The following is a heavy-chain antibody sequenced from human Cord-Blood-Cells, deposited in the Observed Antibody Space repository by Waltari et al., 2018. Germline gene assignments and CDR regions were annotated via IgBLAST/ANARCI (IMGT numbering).Heavy chain of an antibody. D-gene: IGHD3-3*01. CDR2: INHSGST. V-gene: IGHV4-34*01. J-gene: IGHJ4*02. CDR3: ARVVRFLEWLFDY. Sequence: QAPLQQWGAGLLKPSESLSLTCADYGGSFSGYSCCWLRQSPGTGLAWIGEINHSGSTNYNPSLKSRVTISVDTSKNQFSLKLGSVTAADTAVYYCARVVRFLEWLFDYWGQGTLVTVSS. CDR1: GGSFSGYS.